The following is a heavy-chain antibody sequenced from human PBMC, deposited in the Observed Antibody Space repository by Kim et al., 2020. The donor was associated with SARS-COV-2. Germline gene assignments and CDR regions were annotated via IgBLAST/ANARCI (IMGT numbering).Heavy chain of an antibody. J-gene: IGHJ2*01. V-gene: IGHV4-39*07. Sequence: NPSLKSRVTISVDTSKNQFSLKLSSVTAADTAVYYCARDRITMTSYWNFDLWGRGTLVTVSS. CDR3: ARDRITMTSYWNFDL. D-gene: IGHD3-22*01.